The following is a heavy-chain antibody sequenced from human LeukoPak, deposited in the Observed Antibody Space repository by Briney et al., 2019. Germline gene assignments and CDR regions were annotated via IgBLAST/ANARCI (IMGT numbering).Heavy chain of an antibody. Sequence: GGSLRLSCAASGFTFSSYEMNWVRQAPGKGLEWVSYISSSGSTIYYADSVKGRFTISRDNANNSLYLHMNSLTADDTAVYYCARDLRYSYGWGYWGQGTLVIVSS. CDR2: ISSSGSTI. CDR3: ARDLRYSYGWGY. CDR1: GFTFSSYE. J-gene: IGHJ4*02. V-gene: IGHV3-48*03. D-gene: IGHD5-18*01.